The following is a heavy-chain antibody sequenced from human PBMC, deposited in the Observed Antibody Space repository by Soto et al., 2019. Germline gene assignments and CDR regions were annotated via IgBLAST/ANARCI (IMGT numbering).Heavy chain of an antibody. V-gene: IGHV4-39*02. D-gene: IGHD4-17*01. J-gene: IGHJ4*02. CDR1: GGSRINSKKN. CDR2: IYYSGST. CDR3: AREADRARTVFRF. Sequence: SEVHSGTSIVSGGSRINSKKNWSWINKPPGKGLEWIGSIYYSGSTYYNPSLKNRVTISVATSKNQFSLKLSSVTAADTAVYYGAREADRARTVFRFWGQGTPVTVTS.